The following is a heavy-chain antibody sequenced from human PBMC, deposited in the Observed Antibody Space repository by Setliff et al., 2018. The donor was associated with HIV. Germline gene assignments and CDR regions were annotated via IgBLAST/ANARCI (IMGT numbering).Heavy chain of an antibody. V-gene: IGHV4-61*02. CDR3: ARQSYRLTGWFDP. J-gene: IGHJ5*02. CDR2: IYTSGST. CDR1: GGSISSGSYY. Sequence: SETLSLTCTVSGGSISSGSYYWSWIRQPAGKGLEWIGRIYTSGSTNYNPSLKSRVTISVDTSKNQFSLKLSSVTAADTAVYYCARQSYRLTGWFDPWGQGTLVTVSS. D-gene: IGHD1-26*01.